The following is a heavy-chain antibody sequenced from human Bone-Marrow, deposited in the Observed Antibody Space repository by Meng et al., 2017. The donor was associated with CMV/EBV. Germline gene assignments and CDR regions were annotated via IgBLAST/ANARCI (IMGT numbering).Heavy chain of an antibody. CDR2: ISYDGSNK. CDR3: ARDQGRVWRD. J-gene: IGHJ4*02. V-gene: IGHV3-30-3*01. D-gene: IGHD2-21*01. CDR1: GFTFSSYA. Sequence: GQVVEVGGGVVQAGRSLRLSCAAAGFTFSSYAMHWVRQAPGKGLEWVAVISYDGSNKYYADSVKGRFTISRDNSKNTLYLQMNSLRAEDTAVYYCARDQGRVWRDWGQGTLVTVSS.